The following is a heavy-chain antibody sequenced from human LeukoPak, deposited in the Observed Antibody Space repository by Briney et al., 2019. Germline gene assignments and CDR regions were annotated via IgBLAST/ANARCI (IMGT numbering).Heavy chain of an antibody. Sequence: GGSLRLSCAASGFTFSSYSMNWVRQAPGKGLEWVSSISSSSSYIYYADSVKGRFTISRDNAKNSLYLQMNSLRAEDTAVYYCARDSHRHGYNAFWGQETLVTVSS. CDR3: ARDSHRHGYNAF. CDR2: ISSSSSYI. J-gene: IGHJ4*02. CDR1: GFTFSSYS. D-gene: IGHD5-24*01. V-gene: IGHV3-21*01.